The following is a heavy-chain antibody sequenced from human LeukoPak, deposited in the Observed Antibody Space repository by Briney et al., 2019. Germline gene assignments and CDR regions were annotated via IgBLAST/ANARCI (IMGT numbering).Heavy chain of an antibody. D-gene: IGHD3-10*01. Sequence: GGSLRLSCAASGFTFSSYSMNWVRQAPGKGLEWVSSISSSSSYIYYADSVKGRFTISRDNAKNSLYLQMNSLRAEDTAVYYCARVPMVRGIDIWGQGTMVTVSS. CDR3: ARVPMVRGIDI. J-gene: IGHJ3*02. CDR1: GFTFSSYS. CDR2: ISSSSSYI. V-gene: IGHV3-21*01.